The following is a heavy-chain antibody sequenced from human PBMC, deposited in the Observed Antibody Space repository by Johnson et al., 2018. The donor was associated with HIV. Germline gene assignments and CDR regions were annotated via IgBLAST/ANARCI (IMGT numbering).Heavy chain of an antibody. CDR2: ISGSGGTI. CDR3: ASGYCSSTSCYGRKLLDDAFDI. D-gene: IGHD2-2*03. J-gene: IGHJ3*02. V-gene: IGHV3-48*03. CDR1: GFTFDDYA. Sequence: EMQLVESGGGLVQPGRSLRLSCAASGFTFDDYAMHWVRQAPGKGLEWVSYISGSGGTIYNADSVKGRFTISRDNAKNSLYLQMNSLRAEDTAVYYCASGYCSSTSCYGRKLLDDAFDIWGQGTMVTVSS.